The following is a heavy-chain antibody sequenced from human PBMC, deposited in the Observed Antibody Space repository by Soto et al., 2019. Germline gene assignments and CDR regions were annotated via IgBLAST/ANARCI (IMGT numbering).Heavy chain of an antibody. V-gene: IGHV3-11*01. CDR3: ASGKWSLDY. J-gene: IGHJ4*02. Sequence: QVHLVASGGGLVKPGGSRRLSCVASGITLSDNYMTWIRQAPGKGLEWLSYISNSDYTTYYADSVKGRFTISRDNAKNSLYLQLNGLRVEDTAVYYCASGKWSLDYWGQGILVTVSS. D-gene: IGHD2-8*01. CDR2: ISNSDYTT. CDR1: GITLSDNY.